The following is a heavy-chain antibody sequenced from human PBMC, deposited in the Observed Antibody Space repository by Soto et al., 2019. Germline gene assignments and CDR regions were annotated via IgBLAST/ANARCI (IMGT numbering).Heavy chain of an antibody. V-gene: IGHV3-30*18. CDR2: ISSDGSNK. D-gene: IGHD2-15*01. CDR3: AKDTWRYCSGGSCYSDY. CDR1: GFTFSSYG. J-gene: IGHJ4*02. Sequence: QVQLVESGGGVVQPGRSLRLSCAASGFTFSSYGMHWVRQAPGKGLEWVAVISSDGSNKYYADSVKGRFTIARDNSKNTLYLQMNSLRAEDTAVYYCAKDTWRYCSGGSCYSDYWGQGTLVTVSS.